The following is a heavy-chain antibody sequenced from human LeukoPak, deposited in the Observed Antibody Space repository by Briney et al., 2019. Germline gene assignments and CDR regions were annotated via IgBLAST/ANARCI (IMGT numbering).Heavy chain of an antibody. CDR3: ARGIAARPDYYYMDV. CDR1: GGSISSSNW. Sequence: NPSGTLSLTCAVSGGSISSSNWWSWVRQPPGKGLEWIGEIYHSGSTNYNPSLKSRVTISVDRSKNQFSLKLSSVTAADTAVYYCARGIAARPDYYYMDVWGKGTTVTVSS. V-gene: IGHV4-4*02. D-gene: IGHD6-6*01. J-gene: IGHJ6*03. CDR2: IYHSGST.